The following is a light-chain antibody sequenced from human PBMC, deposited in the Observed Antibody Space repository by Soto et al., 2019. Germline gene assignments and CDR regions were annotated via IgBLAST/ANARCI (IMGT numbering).Light chain of an antibody. Sequence: DLPMTQSPSSVSASVGDRVTITCRATQGISSWLAWYQQKAGKAPKLLIFATSSLQSGVPSRFSGSGSGTDFTLTISSLQPEDSATYFCQQTNSFPLTFGGGTKVEIK. CDR3: QQTNSFPLT. J-gene: IGKJ4*01. CDR2: ATS. CDR1: QGISSW. V-gene: IGKV1-12*01.